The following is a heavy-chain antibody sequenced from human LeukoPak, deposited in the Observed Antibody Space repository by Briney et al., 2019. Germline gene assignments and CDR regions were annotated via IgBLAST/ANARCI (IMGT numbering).Heavy chain of an antibody. J-gene: IGHJ4*02. Sequence: PGESLKISCKGSGYSFPTYWIAWVRQMPGKGREWMGIIYPDESNIRYSPSFQGQVTISADKSISTAYLQWSSLKASDPATYYCARPPSRGYSSSFEYWGQGTLVTVSS. CDR2: IYPDESNI. CDR3: ARPPSRGYSSSFEY. D-gene: IGHD2-2*03. CDR1: GYSFPTYW. V-gene: IGHV5-51*01.